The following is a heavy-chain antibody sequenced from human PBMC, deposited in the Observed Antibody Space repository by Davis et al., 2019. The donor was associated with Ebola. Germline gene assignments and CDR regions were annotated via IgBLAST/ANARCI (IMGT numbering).Heavy chain of an antibody. CDR3: ARVSNYGDPDY. CDR2: IWYDGSNK. CDR1: GFTFSSYG. Sequence: GESLKISCAASGFTFSSYGMHWVRQAPGKGLEWVAVIWYDGSNKYYADSVKGRFTISRDNSKNTLYLQMNSLRAEDTAVYYCARVSNYGDPDYWGQGAPVTVSS. D-gene: IGHD4-17*01. J-gene: IGHJ4*02. V-gene: IGHV3-33*01.